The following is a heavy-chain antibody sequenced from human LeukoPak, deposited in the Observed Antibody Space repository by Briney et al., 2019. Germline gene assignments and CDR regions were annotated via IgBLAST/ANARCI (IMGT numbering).Heavy chain of an antibody. CDR1: GFTFSSYA. D-gene: IGHD3-22*01. V-gene: IGHV3-23*01. CDR2: ISGSSGST. Sequence: GGSLRLSCAASGFTFSSYAMNWVRQAPGKGLEWVSAISGSSGSTYYADSVKGRFTISRDNSKNTLYLQMNSLRVEDTAIYFCAKDSTYDSSGYYDYWGQGTLVTVSS. J-gene: IGHJ4*02. CDR3: AKDSTYDSSGYYDY.